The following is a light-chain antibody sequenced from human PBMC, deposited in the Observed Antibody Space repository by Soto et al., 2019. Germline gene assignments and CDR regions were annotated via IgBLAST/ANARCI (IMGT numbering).Light chain of an antibody. J-gene: IGKJ1*01. CDR1: QSVSSN. Sequence: EIVMTQSPATLSVSPGERATLSCRASQSVSSNLAWYQQKPGQAPRLLIYGASTRATGIPARFSGSGSGTEFTLTISSLQSEDFAVYYCQQYNNWSTTFGKGTKV. CDR3: QQYNNWSTT. V-gene: IGKV3-15*01. CDR2: GAS.